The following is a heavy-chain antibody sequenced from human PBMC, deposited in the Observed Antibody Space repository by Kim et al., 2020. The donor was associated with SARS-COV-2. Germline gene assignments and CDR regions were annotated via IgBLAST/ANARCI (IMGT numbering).Heavy chain of an antibody. CDR1: GFTFSVYA. CDR3: AKTLYGGHSH. V-gene: IGHV3-23*01. Sequence: GSLRLSCAVSGFTFSVYALTWVRQAPGKGLECVSGISGSGGSTSYADSVKGRFTISKDNSNNMLYLQMNSLRVEDTAVYYCAKTLYGGHSHWGQGTLVTVSS. CDR2: ISGSGGST. D-gene: IGHD4-17*01. J-gene: IGHJ4*02.